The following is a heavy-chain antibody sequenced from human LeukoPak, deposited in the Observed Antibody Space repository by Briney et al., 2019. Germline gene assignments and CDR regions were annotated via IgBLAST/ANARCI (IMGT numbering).Heavy chain of an antibody. J-gene: IGHJ4*02. CDR1: GGSFSGYY. CDR3: ARDSSGWFRKGFDY. D-gene: IGHD6-19*01. Sequence: SETLSLTCAVYGGSFSGYYWSWIRQPPRKGLEWIGEINHSGSTNYNPSLKSRVTISVDTSKNQFSLKLSSVTAADTAVYYCARDSSGWFRKGFDYWGQGTLVTVSS. CDR2: INHSGST. V-gene: IGHV4-34*01.